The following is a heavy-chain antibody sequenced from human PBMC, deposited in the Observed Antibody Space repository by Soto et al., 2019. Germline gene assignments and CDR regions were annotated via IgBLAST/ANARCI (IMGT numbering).Heavy chain of an antibody. CDR3: ARSWRVFGVTVTGYFDF. D-gene: IGHD3-3*01. CDR2: INPRDGTA. CDR1: GYTFTTYY. Sequence: QVLLVQSGAEVKKPGASLNVSCKASGYTFTTYYIHWVRQATGQGLEWVGTINPRDGTATYAQRFRGRVNMSRDTSKTTVYMEVSSLASADTAIYYCARSWRVFGVTVTGYFDFWGQGTLVAVSS. V-gene: IGHV1-46*01. J-gene: IGHJ4*02.